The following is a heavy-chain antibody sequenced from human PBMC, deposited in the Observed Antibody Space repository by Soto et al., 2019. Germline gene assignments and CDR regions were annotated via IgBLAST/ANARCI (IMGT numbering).Heavy chain of an antibody. Sequence: SETLSLTCTVSGGSLSSGGYYLSWIRQHPGKGLEGIGYIYYSGSTYYNPSLKSRVTISGDTSKNQFSLKLSSVTAADTAVYYCARDCHPLFWGSTSSDGMDVWGQGTTVTVSS. CDR1: GGSLSSGGYY. V-gene: IGHV4-31*03. D-gene: IGHD2-2*01. CDR2: IYYSGST. J-gene: IGHJ6*02. CDR3: ARDCHPLFWGSTSSDGMDV.